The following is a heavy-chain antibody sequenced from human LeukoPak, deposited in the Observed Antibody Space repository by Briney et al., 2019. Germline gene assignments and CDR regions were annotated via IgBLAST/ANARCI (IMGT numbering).Heavy chain of an antibody. CDR3: AKSNWVMSCFDY. V-gene: IGHV3-23*01. CDR2: ISGSGGST. Sequence: GGSLRLSCAASGFTFSSYAMSWVRQAPGKGLEWVSAISGSGGSTYYADSAKGRFTISRDNSKNTLYLQMNSLRAEDTAVYYCAKSNWVMSCFDYWGQGTLVTVSS. CDR1: GFTFSSYA. J-gene: IGHJ4*02. D-gene: IGHD1-1*01.